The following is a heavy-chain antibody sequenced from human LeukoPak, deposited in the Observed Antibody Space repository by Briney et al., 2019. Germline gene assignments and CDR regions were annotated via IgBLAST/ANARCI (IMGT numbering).Heavy chain of an antibody. CDR1: GGSFSCHY. CDR2: IYYSGTT. D-gene: IGHD2-21*02. Sequence: SETLSLTCSVSGGSFSCHYWNWIRQPPGRGLEWIGYIYYSGTTDYNPSLKSRVTISLDTSKNQFSLRLSSVTAADTAVYYCASLIYGRVVTAIDYWGQGTLVTVSS. J-gene: IGHJ4*02. CDR3: ASLIYGRVVTAIDY. V-gene: IGHV4-59*11.